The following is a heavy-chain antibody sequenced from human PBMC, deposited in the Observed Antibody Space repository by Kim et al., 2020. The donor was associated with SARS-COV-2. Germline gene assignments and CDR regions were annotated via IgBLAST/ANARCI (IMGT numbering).Heavy chain of an antibody. V-gene: IGHV5-51*01. CDR2: IYPGDSDI. CDR3: AGAFRSVADTAMVMSAHGMSV. D-gene: IGHD5-18*01. Sequence: GESLKISCKGSGYSFTSYWIGWVRHMLGKGLVWMGIIYPGDSDIRYSPSFQGQVTISADQSISTAYLQWSSLKASDIAMYYCAGAFRSVADTAMVMSAHGMSVWGQGTTVAVSS. CDR1: GYSFTSYW. J-gene: IGHJ6*02.